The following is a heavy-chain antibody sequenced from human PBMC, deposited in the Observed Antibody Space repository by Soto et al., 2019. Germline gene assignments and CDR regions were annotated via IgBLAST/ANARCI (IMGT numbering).Heavy chain of an antibody. D-gene: IGHD5-18*01. CDR1: GFTFSTYG. CDR2: IWYDGSNK. V-gene: IGHV3-33*01. CDR3: GRDGALGDTAVVNS. J-gene: IGHJ4*02. Sequence: QVQLVESGGGVVQPGKSLRLSCGASGFTFSTYGMHWVRQAPGKGLEWVAVIWYDGSNKYHGDSLKGRFTISRDNSENTLYLKKNNLRAEDTAVYYCGRDGALGDTAVVNSWGQGTLVTVSS.